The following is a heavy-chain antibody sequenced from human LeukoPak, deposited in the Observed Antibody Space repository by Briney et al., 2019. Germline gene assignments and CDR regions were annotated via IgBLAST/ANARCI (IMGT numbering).Heavy chain of an antibody. CDR3: AKVLPPRVAAAGRWDY. D-gene: IGHD6-13*01. CDR1: GFTFSNYA. CDR2: LSSGGGST. V-gene: IGHV3-23*01. J-gene: IGHJ4*02. Sequence: GGSLTLSCAASGFTFSNYAMSWLGQAPGKGREGVSSLSSGGGSTHYAGSMKVRFTISRDNSRNTLYLQMNSLRAEDTAVYYCAKVLPPRVAAAGRWDYWGQGTLVTVSS.